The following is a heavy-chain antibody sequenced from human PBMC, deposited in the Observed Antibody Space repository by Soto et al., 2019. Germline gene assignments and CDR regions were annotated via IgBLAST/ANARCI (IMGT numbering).Heavy chain of an antibody. D-gene: IGHD3-3*01. J-gene: IGHJ6*02. CDR3: ARTITIFGVVIMPYYYYYGMDV. V-gene: IGHV3-48*02. Sequence: GGSLRLSCAASGFTFSSYSMNWVRQAPGKGLEWVSYISSSSSTIYYADSVKGRFTISRDNAKNSRYLQMNSLRDEDTAVYYCARTITIFGVVIMPYYYYYGMDVWGQGTTVTVSS. CDR1: GFTFSSYS. CDR2: ISSSSSTI.